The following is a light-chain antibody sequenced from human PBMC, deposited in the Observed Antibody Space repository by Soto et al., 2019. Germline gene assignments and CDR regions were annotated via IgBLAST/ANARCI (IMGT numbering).Light chain of an antibody. CDR3: SSYAFTLILG. V-gene: IGLV2-8*01. CDR1: SSDVGGYNY. J-gene: IGLJ1*01. Sequence: QSALTQPPSASGCPGQSVSISCTGTSSDVGGYNYVSWYQQHPGKAPKVIIYEVSKRPSGVPDRFSGSKYGRTASLTVSGFQAEDQAHYYCSSYAFTLILGFGTGTRSPS. CDR2: EVS.